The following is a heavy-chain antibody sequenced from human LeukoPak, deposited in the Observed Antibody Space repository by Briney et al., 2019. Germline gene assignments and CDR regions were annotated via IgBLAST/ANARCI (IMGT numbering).Heavy chain of an antibody. V-gene: IGHV3-7*03. CDR1: GFTFNSYW. CDR2: IKRDGSEK. J-gene: IGHJ4*02. D-gene: IGHD6-19*01. CDR3: ARLGPASSGWPESFDY. Sequence: GGSLRLSCAASGFTFNSYWMNWVCQAPGKGLEWVANIKRDGSEKYYVDSVKGRFTISRDNAKNSLDLQMNSLRVEDTAVYYCARLGPASSGWPESFDYWGQGTLVTVSS.